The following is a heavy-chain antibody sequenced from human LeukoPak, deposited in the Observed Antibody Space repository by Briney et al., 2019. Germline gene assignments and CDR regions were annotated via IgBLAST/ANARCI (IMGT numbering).Heavy chain of an antibody. V-gene: IGHV4-38-2*02. D-gene: IGHD5-18*01. CDR2: IYHSGIT. CDR1: GYSISSGYY. Sequence: SETLSLTCTVSGYSISSGYYWVWIRAPPGKGPESIATIYHSGITYYNPSLQSRVTISVDTSKNHFSLRLSSLTAADTAVYYCVRQWGRGYSYGPKTTDAFDIWGQGTVVTVSS. CDR3: VRQWGRGYSYGPKTTDAFDI. J-gene: IGHJ3*02.